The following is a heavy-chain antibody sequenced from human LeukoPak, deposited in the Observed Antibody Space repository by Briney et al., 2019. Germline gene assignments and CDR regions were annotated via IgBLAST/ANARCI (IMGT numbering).Heavy chain of an antibody. Sequence: GGSLRLSCAASGFTFSRYDMHWVRQGTRKGLEWVSAIGTAGDTYYPGSVKGRFTISRENAKNSLYLQMNSLRAGDTAVYYCTRGPFELVWFGERDWYFDLWGRGTLVTVSS. V-gene: IGHV3-13*01. CDR1: GFTFSRYD. CDR3: TRGPFELVWFGERDWYFDL. J-gene: IGHJ2*01. CDR2: IGTAGDT. D-gene: IGHD3-10*01.